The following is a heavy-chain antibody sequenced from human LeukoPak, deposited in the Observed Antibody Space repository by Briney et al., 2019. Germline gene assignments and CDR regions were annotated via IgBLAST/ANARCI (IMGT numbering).Heavy chain of an antibody. CDR3: ARETVTGNYPDY. Sequence: GGSLRLSCAASGFTFSSYEMNWVRQAPGRGLEWVSYISDSGRTIYYADSVKGRFTISRDSAKNSLYLQMNSLRAGDTAVYCCARETVTGNYPDYWGQGTLVTVSS. CDR2: ISDSGRTI. V-gene: IGHV3-48*03. CDR1: GFTFSSYE. D-gene: IGHD1-7*01. J-gene: IGHJ4*02.